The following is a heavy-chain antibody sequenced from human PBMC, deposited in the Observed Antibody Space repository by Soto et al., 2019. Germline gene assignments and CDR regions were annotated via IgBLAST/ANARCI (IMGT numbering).Heavy chain of an antibody. Sequence: QLQLQESGPGLVKPSETLSLTCTVSGASISTTPSYWGWIRQPPGKGLEWLGSIYYSGRTYYNPSLKSRVTMSVDTSKNQFSLRLSSVTAADTAVYYCAKHLEYNDYDGAGRKFDYWGQGTLVTVSS. D-gene: IGHD5-12*01. J-gene: IGHJ4*02. CDR1: GASISTTPSY. V-gene: IGHV4-39*01. CDR2: IYYSGRT. CDR3: AKHLEYNDYDGAGRKFDY.